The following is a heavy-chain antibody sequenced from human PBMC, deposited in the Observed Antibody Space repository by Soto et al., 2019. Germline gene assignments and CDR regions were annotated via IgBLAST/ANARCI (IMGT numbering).Heavy chain of an antibody. CDR3: ARAYYYDSSDWFDP. Sequence: QVQLQESGPGLVKPSQTLSLTCTVSGGSISSGGYYWSWIRQHPGKGLEWIGYIYYSGSTYYNPYRKSRVTIPVDASKNQFSLELSSVTAADTAVYYCARAYYYDSSDWFDPWGQGTLVTVSS. V-gene: IGHV4-31*03. D-gene: IGHD3-22*01. CDR1: GGSISSGGYY. CDR2: IYYSGST. J-gene: IGHJ5*02.